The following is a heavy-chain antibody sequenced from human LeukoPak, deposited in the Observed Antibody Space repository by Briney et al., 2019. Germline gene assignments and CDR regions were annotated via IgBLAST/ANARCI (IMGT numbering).Heavy chain of an antibody. CDR2: IYYSGTT. CDR1: GGTISSSSYY. D-gene: IGHD3-3*01. J-gene: IGHJ4*02. CDR3: ARHVRFLEWLSSDYFDY. V-gene: IGHV4-39*01. Sequence: PSETLSLTCTVSGGTISSSSYYWGWIRQPPGKGLEWIGSIYYSGTTYYNPSLKSRVTISVDTSKTQFSLRLTSVTAADTAVYYCARHVRFLEWLSSDYFDYWGQGTLVTVSS.